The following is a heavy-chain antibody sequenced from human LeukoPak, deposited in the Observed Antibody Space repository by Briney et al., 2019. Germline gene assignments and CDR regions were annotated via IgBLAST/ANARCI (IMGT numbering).Heavy chain of an antibody. CDR3: AHSTNSYNLEYFFDY. Sequence: SGPTLVNPTQTLTLTCAFSGFSLGTSGVGVGWIRQPPGKALEWLALIYWSDDKRYSPSLKSRLTITQDTSKNQVALTMTNMDPMDTATYYCAHSTNSYNLEYFFDYWGQGTPVTVSS. V-gene: IGHV2-5*01. J-gene: IGHJ4*02. CDR2: IYWSDDK. D-gene: IGHD1-14*01. CDR1: GFSLGTSGVG.